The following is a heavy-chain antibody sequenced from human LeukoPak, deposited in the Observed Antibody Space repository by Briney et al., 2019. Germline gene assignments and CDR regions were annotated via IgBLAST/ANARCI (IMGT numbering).Heavy chain of an antibody. J-gene: IGHJ6*03. V-gene: IGHV1-69*06. D-gene: IGHD5-24*01. CDR1: GGTFSSYA. Sequence: SVKVSCKASGGTFSSYAISWVRQAPGQGLEWMGGIIPIFGTANYAQKFQGRVTITADKSTSTAYMELSSLRSEDTAVYYCGMATIIDYYYYYMDVWGKGATVTVSS. CDR2: IIPIFGTA. CDR3: GMATIIDYYYYYMDV.